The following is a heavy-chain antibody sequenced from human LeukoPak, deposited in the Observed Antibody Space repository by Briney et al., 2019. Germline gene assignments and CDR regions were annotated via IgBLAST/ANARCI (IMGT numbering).Heavy chain of an antibody. Sequence: ASVKVSFKASGYTFTSYYMHWVRQPPGQGLEWMGIINPSGGSTSYAQKFQGRVTMTRDTSTSTVYMELSSLRSEDTAVYYCARSLYDILTGYYPGFDYWGQGTLVTVSS. CDR1: GYTFTSYY. CDR2: INPSGGST. V-gene: IGHV1-46*01. CDR3: ARSLYDILTGYYPGFDY. D-gene: IGHD3-9*01. J-gene: IGHJ4*02.